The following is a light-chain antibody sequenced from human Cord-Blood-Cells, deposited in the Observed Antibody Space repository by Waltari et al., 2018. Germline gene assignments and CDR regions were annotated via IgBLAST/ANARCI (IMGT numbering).Light chain of an antibody. V-gene: IGKV3-20*01. CDR1: QSVSSSY. J-gene: IGKJ1*01. CDR2: GAS. CDR3: QQYGSSSWT. Sequence: EIVLTQSPGTLSLSPGERASQSVSSSYLAWYQQKPGQAPRLRIYGASSRATGIPDRFSGSGSGTDFTLTISRLEPEDFAVYYCQQYGSSSWTFGQGTKVEIK.